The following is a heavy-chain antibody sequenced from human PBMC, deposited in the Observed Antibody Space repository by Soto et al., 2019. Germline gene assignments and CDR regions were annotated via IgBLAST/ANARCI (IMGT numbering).Heavy chain of an antibody. CDR1: GXTFSSYS. V-gene: IGHV3-23*01. J-gene: IGHJ4*02. D-gene: IGHD2-15*01. CDR2: VSIGGST. CDR3: AKRRGAGGHFDY. Sequence: GSLRLSCAASGXTFSSYSMCWVRQGPGKGLEWVAVVSIGGSTHYADSLRGRFTISRDDSKNTLSLQMNSMTAQDKAVYFCAKRRGAGGHFDYWGQGALATVSS.